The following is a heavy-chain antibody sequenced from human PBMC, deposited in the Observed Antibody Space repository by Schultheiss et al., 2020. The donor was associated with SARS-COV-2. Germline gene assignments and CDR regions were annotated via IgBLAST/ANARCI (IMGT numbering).Heavy chain of an antibody. V-gene: IGHV5-51*01. CDR2: IYPGDSDT. Sequence: GGSLRLSCKGVGYSFSNYWVGWVRQMPGKGLEWMGIIYPGDSDTRYNPSFQGQVTISVDKSITTAYLRWSSLKASDTAMYYCARATWEWLSPLHFDRWGQGTLVTVSS. CDR1: GYSFSNYW. CDR3: ARATWEWLSPLHFDR. D-gene: IGHD3-3*01. J-gene: IGHJ4*02.